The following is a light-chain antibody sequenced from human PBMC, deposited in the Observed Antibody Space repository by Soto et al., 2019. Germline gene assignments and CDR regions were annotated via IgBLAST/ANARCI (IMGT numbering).Light chain of an antibody. CDR2: DVS. CDR1: SSDVGGYNY. V-gene: IGLV2-14*01. Sequence: QSVLTQPASVSGSPGQSITISCPGTSSDVGGYNYVSCYQQHPGKAPKLMIYDVSNRPSGVSNRFSGSKSGNTASQTISGLQAEDEADYYCGSYTSSSTRVFGTGTNVTVL. CDR3: GSYTSSSTRV. J-gene: IGLJ1*01.